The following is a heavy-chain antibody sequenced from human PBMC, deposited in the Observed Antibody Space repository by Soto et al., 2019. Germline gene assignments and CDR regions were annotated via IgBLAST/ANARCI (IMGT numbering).Heavy chain of an antibody. CDR1: GFTFSSYW. V-gene: IGHV3-74*01. J-gene: IGHJ5*02. Sequence: PGGSLRLSCAASGFTFSSYWMHWVRQAPGKGLVWVSRINSDGSSTSYADSVKGRFTISRDNAKNTLYLQMNSLRAEDTALYYCAKGNWNLMIYNWFDPWGQGTLVTVSS. CDR3: AKGNWNLMIYNWFDP. D-gene: IGHD1-7*01. CDR2: INSDGSST.